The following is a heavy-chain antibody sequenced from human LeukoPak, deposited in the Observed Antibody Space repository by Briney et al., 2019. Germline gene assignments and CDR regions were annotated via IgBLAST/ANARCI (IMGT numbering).Heavy chain of an antibody. CDR1: GASISSGGYS. CDR2: IYHSGST. V-gene: IGHV4-30-2*01. J-gene: IGHJ4*02. CDR3: ARHRAAAGIPTFDY. D-gene: IGHD6-13*01. Sequence: SETLSLTGAVSGASISSGGYSWSWLRQPPGKGLEWIGYIYHSGSTYYNPSLKSRVTISVDRSKNQFSLKLSSVTAADTAVYYCARHRAAAGIPTFDYWGQGTLVTVSS.